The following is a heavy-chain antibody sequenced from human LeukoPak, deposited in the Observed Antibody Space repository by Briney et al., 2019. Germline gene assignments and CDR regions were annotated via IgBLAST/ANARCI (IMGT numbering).Heavy chain of an antibody. D-gene: IGHD4/OR15-4a*01. J-gene: IGHJ4*02. CDR2: IYSGGST. CDR1: EFSVGSNY. Sequence: GGSLRLSCAASEFSVGSNYMTWVRQAPGKGLEWVSLIYSGGSTYYADSVKGRFTISRDNSKNTLYLQMNSLRAEDTAVYYCARDTLGEGEDANYAVYYFDYWGQGTPVTVSS. V-gene: IGHV3-66*01. CDR3: ARDTLGEGEDANYAVYYFDY.